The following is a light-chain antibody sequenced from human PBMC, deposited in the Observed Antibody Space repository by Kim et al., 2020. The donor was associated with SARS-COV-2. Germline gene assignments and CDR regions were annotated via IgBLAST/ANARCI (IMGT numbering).Light chain of an antibody. Sequence: SYELTQPPSVSVSPVQTASITCSGDKLGDKYACWYQQKPGQSPVLVIYQDSKRPSGIPERFSGSNSGNTATLTISGTQAMDEADYYCQAWDSSTYV. J-gene: IGLJ1*01. CDR1: KLGDKY. V-gene: IGLV3-1*01. CDR2: QDS. CDR3: QAWDSSTYV.